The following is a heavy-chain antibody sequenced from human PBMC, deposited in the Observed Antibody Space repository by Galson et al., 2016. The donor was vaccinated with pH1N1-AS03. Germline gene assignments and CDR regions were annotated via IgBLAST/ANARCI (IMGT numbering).Heavy chain of an antibody. CDR3: VRLFDVSSGFFDY. D-gene: IGHD3-9*01. CDR1: GYSFNSYW. J-gene: IGHJ4*02. V-gene: IGHV5-51*01. CDR2: IFPGDSDT. Sequence: QSGAEVKKPGESLKISCKGSGYSFNSYWIGWVRQMSGKDLEWMGMIFPGDSDTRYSPSFQGQVTISADSRTAYLQWSSLKALNTAMYYCVRLFDVSSGFFDYWGQGARVTVSS.